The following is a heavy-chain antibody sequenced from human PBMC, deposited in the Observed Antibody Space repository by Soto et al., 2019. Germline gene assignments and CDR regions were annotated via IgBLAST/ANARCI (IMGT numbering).Heavy chain of an antibody. J-gene: IGHJ4*02. CDR1: GYSFPDYG. CDR3: ARSRSSAMVTSDY. Sequence: QVQLVQSGTEVKKPGASVKVSCKTSGYSFPDYGVTWVRQAPGEGLQWMGWSAAYNDDTDYAQDFQGRVTMTTDTSTSTAYMELRSLRSADTAVYFCARSRSSAMVTSDYWGQGTLVTVSS. V-gene: IGHV1-18*01. CDR2: SAAYNDDT. D-gene: IGHD2-2*01.